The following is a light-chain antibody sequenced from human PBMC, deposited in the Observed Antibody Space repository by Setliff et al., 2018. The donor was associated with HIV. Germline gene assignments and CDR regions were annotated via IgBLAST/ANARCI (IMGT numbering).Light chain of an antibody. J-gene: IGLJ3*02. CDR1: SSDVGGYNY. CDR2: EVN. Sequence: QSVLTQPASVSGSPGQSITVSCTGTSSDVGGYNYVSRYQYHPGKAPKLMIYEVNNRPSGVSDRFSGSKPGNTASLTISGLQAEDEGDYYCSSYTRDATVMFGGGTKVTVL. V-gene: IGLV2-14*01. CDR3: SSYTRDATVM.